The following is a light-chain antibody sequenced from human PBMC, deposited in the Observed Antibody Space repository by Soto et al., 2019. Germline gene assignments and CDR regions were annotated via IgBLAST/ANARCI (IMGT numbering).Light chain of an antibody. Sequence: EIVMTQSPATLSVSPGERATLSCRASQGVNSYSAWYQQKPGQAPRLLIYGASTRATGIPARFSGSGSGTEFTLTISSLQSEDFAVYYCQHYNNWPPLTFGQGTKVEI. V-gene: IGKV3-15*01. CDR2: GAS. CDR3: QHYNNWPPLT. CDR1: QGVNSY. J-gene: IGKJ1*01.